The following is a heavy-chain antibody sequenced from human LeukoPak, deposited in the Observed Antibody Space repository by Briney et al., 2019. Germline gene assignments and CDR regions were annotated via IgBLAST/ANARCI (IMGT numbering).Heavy chain of an antibody. CDR1: GFTFSSYS. D-gene: IGHD6-19*01. Sequence: GGSLRLSCAASGFTFSSYSMNWVRQAPGKGLEWVSSISSSSSYIYYADSVKGRFTISRDNAKNSLYLQMNSLRAEDTAVYYCARDLREWLVPPNWFDPWGQGTLVTVSS. V-gene: IGHV3-21*01. CDR3: ARDLREWLVPPNWFDP. CDR2: ISSSSSYI. J-gene: IGHJ5*02.